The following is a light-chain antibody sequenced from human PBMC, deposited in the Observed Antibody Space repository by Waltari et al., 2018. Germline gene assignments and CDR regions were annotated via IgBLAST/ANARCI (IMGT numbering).Light chain of an antibody. CDR2: GKN. Sequence: SSELTQDPAVSVALGQTVRIPCQGDSLRIYYGSWCRQKPGQSPELVIYGKNNRPSGIPDRFSASSSGNTASLTITGAQAEDEAVYYCTSRDLSGDVVFGGGTQVTVL. CDR1: SLRIYY. J-gene: IGLJ2*01. V-gene: IGLV3-19*01. CDR3: TSRDLSGDVV.